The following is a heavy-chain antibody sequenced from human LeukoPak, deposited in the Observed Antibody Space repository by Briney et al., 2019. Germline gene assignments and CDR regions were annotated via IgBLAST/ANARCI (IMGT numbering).Heavy chain of an antibody. CDR3: AKSMTLQWRGFFDL. Sequence: GGSLRLSCAASGFTFSTYAMSWVRQAPGKGLEWVSTVSDSGANTYYADSVRGRFTISRDNSKNTLYLQKNSLRADDTAIYYCAKSMTLQWRGFFDLWGRGTHVTVSS. V-gene: IGHV3-23*01. CDR1: GFTFSTYA. CDR2: VSDSGANT. J-gene: IGHJ2*01. D-gene: IGHD6-19*01.